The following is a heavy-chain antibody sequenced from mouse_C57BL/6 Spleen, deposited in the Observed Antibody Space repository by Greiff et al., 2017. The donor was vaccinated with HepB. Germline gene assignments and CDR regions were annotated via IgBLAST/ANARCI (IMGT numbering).Heavy chain of an antibody. CDR2: IYPGGGYT. CDR1: GYTFTNYW. J-gene: IGHJ1*03. V-gene: IGHV1-63*01. D-gene: IGHD2-1*01. CDR3: ARRYGNSHWYFDV. Sequence: QVQLKESGAELVRPGTSVKMSCKASGYTFTNYWIGWAKQRPGHGLEWIGDIYPGGGYTNYNEKFKGKATLTADKSSSTAYMQFSSLTSEDSAIYHCARRYGNSHWYFDVWGTGTTVTVSS.